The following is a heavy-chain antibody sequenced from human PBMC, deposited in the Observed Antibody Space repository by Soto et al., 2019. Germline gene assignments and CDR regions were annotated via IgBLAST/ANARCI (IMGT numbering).Heavy chain of an antibody. V-gene: IGHV3-23*01. D-gene: IGHD3-10*01. CDR3: AKSIYGPFYYYGMDV. CDR1: GFTFSSYA. CDR2: ISGSGGST. J-gene: IGHJ6*02. Sequence: QSGGSLRLSCAASGFTFSSYAMSWVRQAPGKGLEWVSAISGSGGSTYYADSVKGRFTISRDNSKNTLYLQMNSLRAEDTAVYYCAKSIYGPFYYYGMDVWGQGTTVTVSS.